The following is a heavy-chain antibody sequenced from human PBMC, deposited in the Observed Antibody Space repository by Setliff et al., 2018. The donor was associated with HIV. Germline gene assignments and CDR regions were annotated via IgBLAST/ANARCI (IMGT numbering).Heavy chain of an antibody. CDR1: GGTFISHP. D-gene: IGHD5-18*01. V-gene: IGHV1-69*10. J-gene: IGHJ4*02. Sequence: SVKVSCKASGGTFISHPINWVRQAPGQGLEWMGGIIPILGIANYAQNLQGRVTMTTDTSTSTAYMEPRSLRSDDTAVYYCARSDRTAIGIDYWGQGTLVTVSS. CDR3: ARSDRTAIGIDY. CDR2: IIPILGIA.